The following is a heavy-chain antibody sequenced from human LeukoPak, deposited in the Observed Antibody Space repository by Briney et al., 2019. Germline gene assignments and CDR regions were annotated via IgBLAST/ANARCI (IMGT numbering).Heavy chain of an antibody. CDR1: GGSISSYY. CDR3: ARDRYSGSYYTDYYFDY. D-gene: IGHD1-26*01. V-gene: IGHV4-4*07. J-gene: IGHJ4*02. CDR2: IYTSGST. Sequence: SETLSLTCTVSGGSISSYYWSWIRQPAGKGLEWIGRIYTSGSTNYNPSLKSRVTMSVDTSKNQFSLKLSSVTAADTAVYYCARDRYSGSYYTDYYFDYWGQGTLVTVSS.